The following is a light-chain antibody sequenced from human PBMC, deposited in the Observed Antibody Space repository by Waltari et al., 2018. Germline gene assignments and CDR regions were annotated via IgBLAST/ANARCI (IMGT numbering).Light chain of an antibody. V-gene: IGKV3-20*01. J-gene: IGKJ1*01. CDR2: HAS. Sequence: IVLTHSPGTLSLPPGERATLSCRASQSVGKYLAWYHQRPGQAPRLLLYHASIRATGIPERFSGSGSGTDFSLTNSRLEPEDFAVYYCQKYESLPATFGQGTTVEIK. CDR1: QSVGKY. CDR3: QKYESLPAT.